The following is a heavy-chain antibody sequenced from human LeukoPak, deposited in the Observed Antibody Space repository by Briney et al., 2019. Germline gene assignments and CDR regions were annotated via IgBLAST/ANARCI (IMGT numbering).Heavy chain of an antibody. J-gene: IGHJ3*02. CDR1: GFTFSSYS. CDR2: IKQDGSEK. CDR3: ARDLPPPKYYDFWSGPKLPPSAFDI. D-gene: IGHD3-3*01. V-gene: IGHV3-7*01. Sequence: GRSLRLSCAASGFTFSSYSMNWVRQAPGKGLEWVANIKQDGSEKYYVDSVKGRFTISRDNAKNSLYLQMNSLRAEDTAVYYCARDLPPPKYYDFWSGPKLPPSAFDIWGQGTMVTVSS.